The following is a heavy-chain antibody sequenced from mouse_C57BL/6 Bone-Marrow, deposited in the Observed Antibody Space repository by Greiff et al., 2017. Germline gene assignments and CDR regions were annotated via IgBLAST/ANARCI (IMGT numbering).Heavy chain of an antibody. CDR3: ARSWILEAMDY. V-gene: IGHV1-81*01. CDR1: GYTFTSYG. D-gene: IGHD2-3*01. Sequence: QVQLQQSGAELARPGASVKLSCKASGYTFTSYGISWVKQRTGQGLEWIGEIYPRSGNTYYNEKFKGKATLTADKSSSTASMELRSLTSEDSAVYFCARSWILEAMDYWGQGTSVTVSS. CDR2: IYPRSGNT. J-gene: IGHJ4*01.